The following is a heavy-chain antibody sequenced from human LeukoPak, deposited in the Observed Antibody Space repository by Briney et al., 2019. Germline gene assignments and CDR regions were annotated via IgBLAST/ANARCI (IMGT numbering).Heavy chain of an antibody. V-gene: IGHV4-59*11. CDR1: GGSISGHY. CDR3: ARVFRGVATSNWFDP. Sequence: SETLSLTCTVSGGSISGHYWTWIRQPPGKGLEWIGYIFDNGSTNFNSSLQSRVTMSLDTSKNQFSLKLSSVTAADTAVYYCARVFRGVATSNWFDPWGQGALVTVSS. D-gene: IGHD3-3*01. J-gene: IGHJ5*02. CDR2: IFDNGST.